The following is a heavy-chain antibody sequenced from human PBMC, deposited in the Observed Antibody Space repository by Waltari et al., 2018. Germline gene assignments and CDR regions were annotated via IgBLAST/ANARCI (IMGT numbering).Heavy chain of an antibody. V-gene: IGHV3-23*03. CDR2: IYSGGST. Sequence: EVQLLESGGGLVQPGGSLRLSCAASGFTFSSDAMSWVRQAPGKGLEWVSVIYSGGSTYYADSVKGRFTISRDNSKNTLYLQMNSLRAEDTAVYYCATQLRFLEWLPDVWGKGTTVTVSS. CDR3: ATQLRFLEWLPDV. CDR1: GFTFSSDA. D-gene: IGHD3-3*01. J-gene: IGHJ6*04.